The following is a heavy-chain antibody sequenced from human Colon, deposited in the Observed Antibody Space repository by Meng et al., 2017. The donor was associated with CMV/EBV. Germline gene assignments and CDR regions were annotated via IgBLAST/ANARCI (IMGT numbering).Heavy chain of an antibody. CDR2: IYQSGTT. CDR3: AKESPLARAPFDL. V-gene: IGHV3-53*05. CDR1: GFTMGSNY. J-gene: IGHJ4*02. D-gene: IGHD3-9*01. Sequence: GESLKISCEASGFTMGSNYMSWVRQAPQKGLEWVTVIYQSGTTYYADSVRGRFTISRDNSKNTLYLQMDSLRSEDTAVYFCAKESPLARAPFDLWGQGTPVTASS.